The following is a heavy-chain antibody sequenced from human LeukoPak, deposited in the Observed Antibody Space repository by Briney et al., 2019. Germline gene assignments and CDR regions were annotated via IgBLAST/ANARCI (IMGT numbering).Heavy chain of an antibody. CDR2: IYTDGRT. Sequence: GGSLRLSCAASGFTVSSNHMGWVRQAPGKGLEWVSVIYTDGRTYSADSMKGRFTLSRDNSKNTLYLQMSSPRAEDTAVYYCARRRAASWSFDSWGQGTLVTVSS. CDR3: ARRRAASWSFDS. CDR1: GFTVSSNH. D-gene: IGHD6-13*01. V-gene: IGHV3-66*04. J-gene: IGHJ4*02.